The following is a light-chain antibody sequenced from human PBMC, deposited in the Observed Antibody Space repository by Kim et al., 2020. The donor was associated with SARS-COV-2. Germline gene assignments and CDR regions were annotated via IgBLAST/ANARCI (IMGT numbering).Light chain of an antibody. Sequence: QAVVTQQPSLTVSPGGTVTLTWGSSTGAVTSAHYPYWIQQKPGQAPKTLIYDTHKKHSWTPARFSGSLLGGKAALTLSGAQPEDEADYYCMLSSGSRGTFGRGTKLTVL. CDR2: DTH. CDR3: MLSSGSRGT. V-gene: IGLV7-46*01. CDR1: TGAVTSAHY. J-gene: IGLJ3*02.